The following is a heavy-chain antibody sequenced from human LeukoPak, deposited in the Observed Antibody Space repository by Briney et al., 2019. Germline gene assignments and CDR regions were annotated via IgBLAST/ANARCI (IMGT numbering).Heavy chain of an antibody. CDR1: GYTFTSYD. CDR3: ARGSGYYYYYYGMDV. D-gene: IGHD3-22*01. J-gene: IGHJ6*02. V-gene: IGHV1-8*01. Sequence: GASVKVSCKASGYTFTSYDINWVRQATGQGLEWMGWMNPNSGNTGYAQKFQGRVTMTRNTSISTAYMELSSLRSEDTAVYYCARGSGYYYYYYGMDVWGQGTTVTVSS. CDR2: MNPNSGNT.